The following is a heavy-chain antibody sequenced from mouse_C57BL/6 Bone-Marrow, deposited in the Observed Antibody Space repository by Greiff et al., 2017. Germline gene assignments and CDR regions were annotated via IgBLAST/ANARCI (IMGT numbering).Heavy chain of an antibody. Sequence: QVQLQQPGAELVKPGASVKLSCKASGYTFTSYWMHWVKQRPGQGLEWIGLITPNSGSTNYNEKFKSKATLTVDKSSSPAYMQLSSLTSEDSAVYYCARSITLAYWGQGTLVTVSA. CDR3: ARSITLAY. CDR2: ITPNSGST. CDR1: GYTFTSYW. J-gene: IGHJ3*01. V-gene: IGHV1-64*01. D-gene: IGHD1-2*01.